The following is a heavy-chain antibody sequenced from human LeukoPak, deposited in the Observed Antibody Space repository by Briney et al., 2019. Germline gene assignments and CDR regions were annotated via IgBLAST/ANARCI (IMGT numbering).Heavy chain of an antibody. CDR3: ARDNPPAGGWFDP. Sequence: SETLSLTCTVSGGSINNYYWSWIRQPPGKGLEWIGYIYYSGSTNYNPSLKSRVTISVDTSKNQFSLKLRSVTAADTAVYYCARDNPPAGGWFDPWGQGTLVTVSS. D-gene: IGHD1-14*01. CDR2: IYYSGST. V-gene: IGHV4-59*01. J-gene: IGHJ5*02. CDR1: GGSINNYY.